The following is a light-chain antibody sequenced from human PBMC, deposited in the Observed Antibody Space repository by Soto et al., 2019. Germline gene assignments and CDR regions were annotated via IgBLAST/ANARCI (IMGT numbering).Light chain of an antibody. CDR2: DVS. J-gene: IGLJ1*01. Sequence: QSALAQPRSVSGSPGQSVTISCTGTSSDVGAYNYVSWYQQHPGKAPKLMTYDVSKRPSGVPDRFSGSKSGNTASLTISGLQAEDEADYYCCSYADNYRYVFGTGTKFTVL. CDR1: SSDVGAYNY. V-gene: IGLV2-11*01. CDR3: CSYADNYRYV.